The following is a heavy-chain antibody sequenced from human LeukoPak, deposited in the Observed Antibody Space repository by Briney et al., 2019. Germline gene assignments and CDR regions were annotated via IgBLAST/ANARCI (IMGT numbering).Heavy chain of an antibody. CDR1: GFTFSSFE. D-gene: IGHD5-12*01. CDR2: ISSGGSTI. CDR3: ARGVGFRGLVYY. Sequence: PGGSLRLSCAASGFTFSSFEMKWVRQAPGKGLEWVSYISSGGSTIYYADSVEGRFTISRDNAKNSLYLQMNSLRAEDTSVYDCARGVGFRGLVYYWGEETLVTASS. V-gene: IGHV3-48*03. J-gene: IGHJ4*02.